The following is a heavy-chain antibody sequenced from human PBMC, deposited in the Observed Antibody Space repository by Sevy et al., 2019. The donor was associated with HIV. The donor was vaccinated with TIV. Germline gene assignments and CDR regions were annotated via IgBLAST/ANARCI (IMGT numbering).Heavy chain of an antibody. V-gene: IGHV3-30*03. Sequence: GGSLRLSCAASGFTFSSYGMHWVRQAPGKGLEWVAVISYDGSNKYYAVSVKGRLTIYRDNSKNTLYLQMKSLRAEDTAVYYCATEWGYCSSTSCPEYYYGMDVWGQGTTVTVSS. D-gene: IGHD2-2*01. CDR3: ATEWGYCSSTSCPEYYYGMDV. J-gene: IGHJ6*02. CDR2: ISYDGSNK. CDR1: GFTFSSYG.